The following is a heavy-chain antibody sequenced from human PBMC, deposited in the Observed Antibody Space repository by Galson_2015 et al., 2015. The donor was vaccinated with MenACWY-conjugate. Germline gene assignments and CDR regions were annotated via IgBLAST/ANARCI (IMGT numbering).Heavy chain of an antibody. J-gene: IGHJ6*03. D-gene: IGHD6-25*01. CDR2: VIHSGSI. CDR1: GGSFSGYH. CDR3: ARGDNLYGYCVDMDD. Sequence: SETLSLTCGVSGGSFSGYHRTWIRQPPGKELEWIGEVIHSGSITYNPSLKSRLTVSLDTSKKQFSLKLSSVTAADTAVYYCARGDNLYGYCVDMDDGGKGTTVTGSS. V-gene: IGHV4-34*01.